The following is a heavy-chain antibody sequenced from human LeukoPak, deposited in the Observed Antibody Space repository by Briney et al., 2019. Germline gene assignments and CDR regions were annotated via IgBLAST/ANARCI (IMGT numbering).Heavy chain of an antibody. Sequence: SETLSLTCTVSGGSISSSSYYWGWIRQPPGKGLEWIGSIYYSGSTYYNPSLKSRVTISVDTSKNQFSLKLSSVTAADTAVYYCASTVAAAGQINWFDPWGQGTLVTVSS. CDR1: GGSISSSSYY. CDR3: ASTVAAAGQINWFDP. J-gene: IGHJ5*02. V-gene: IGHV4-39*01. D-gene: IGHD6-13*01. CDR2: IYYSGST.